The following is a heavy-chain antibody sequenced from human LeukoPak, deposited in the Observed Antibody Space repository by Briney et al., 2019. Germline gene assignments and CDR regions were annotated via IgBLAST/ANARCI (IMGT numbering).Heavy chain of an antibody. V-gene: IGHV4-34*01. J-gene: IGHJ5*02. CDR3: ARLYDSSGYGGWFDP. CDR1: GGSFSGYY. D-gene: IGHD3-22*01. CDR2: INHSGST. Sequence: PSETLSLTCAVYGGSFSGYYWSWIRQPPGKGLEWIGEINHSGSTNYNPSHQSRVTISVDTSKNQFSLKLTSVTAADTAVYYCARLYDSSGYGGWFDPWGQGTLVTVSS.